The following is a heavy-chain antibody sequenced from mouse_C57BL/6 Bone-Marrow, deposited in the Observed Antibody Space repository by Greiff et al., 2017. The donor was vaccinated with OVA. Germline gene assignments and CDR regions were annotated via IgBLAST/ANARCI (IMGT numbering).Heavy chain of an antibody. CDR2: ISSASSTI. V-gene: IGHV5-17*01. J-gene: IGHJ2*01. CDR1: GFTFSDYG. Sequence: EVQVVESGGGLVKPGGSLKLSCAASGFTFSDYGMHWVRQAPEQGLEWVAYISSASSTIYSADTVKGRFTISRDNAKNTLFLQMTRLRAEDTAMYYCARGLGRTDFDYWGQGTTLTVAS. CDR3: ARGLGRTDFDY. D-gene: IGHD4-1*01.